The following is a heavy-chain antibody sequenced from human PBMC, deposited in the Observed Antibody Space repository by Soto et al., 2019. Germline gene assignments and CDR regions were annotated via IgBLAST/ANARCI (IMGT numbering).Heavy chain of an antibody. D-gene: IGHD4-17*01. CDR1: GYTLTELS. CDR2: FDPEDGET. Sequence: GASVKVSCKVSGYTLTELSMHWVRQAPGKGLEWMGGFDPEDGETIYAQKFQGRVTMTEDTSTDTAYMELSSLRSEDTAVYYCATFYGDGFNSDYRAQGNMVTVYS. V-gene: IGHV1-24*01. CDR3: ATFYGDGFNSDY. J-gene: IGHJ4*02.